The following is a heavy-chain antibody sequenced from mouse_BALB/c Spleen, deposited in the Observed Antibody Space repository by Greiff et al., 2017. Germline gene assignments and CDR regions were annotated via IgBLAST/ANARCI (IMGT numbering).Heavy chain of an antibody. J-gene: IGHJ4*01. D-gene: IGHD2-10*01. V-gene: IGHV5-9-4*01. Sequence: EVKLVESGGGLVKPGGSLKLSCAASGFTFSSYAMSWVRQSPEKRLEWVAEISSGGSYTYYPDTVTGRFTFSRDNAKNTLYLEMSSLRSEDTAMYFWAGDGGGAYYGNFYYAMDYWGQGTSVTVSS. CDR3: AGDGGGAYYGNFYYAMDY. CDR2: ISSGGSYT. CDR1: GFTFSSYA.